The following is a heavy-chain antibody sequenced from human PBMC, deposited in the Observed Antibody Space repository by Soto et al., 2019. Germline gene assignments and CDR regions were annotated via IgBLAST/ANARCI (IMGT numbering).Heavy chain of an antibody. Sequence: HPGGSLRLACAASGFTFSSYGMHWVRQAPGKGLEWVAVISYDGSYKYYADSVKGRFTISRDNSKNTLYLQMNSLRAEDTAVYYCAKGPYRRSSIFIHPPGQATLVSVSS. CDR1: GFTFSSYG. J-gene: IGHJ5*02. CDR3: AKGPYRRSSIFIHP. V-gene: IGHV3-30*18. D-gene: IGHD6-6*01. CDR2: ISYDGSYK.